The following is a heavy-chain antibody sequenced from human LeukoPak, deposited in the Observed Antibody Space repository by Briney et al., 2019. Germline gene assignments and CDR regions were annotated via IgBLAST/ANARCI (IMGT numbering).Heavy chain of an antibody. V-gene: IGHV4-4*07. CDR1: GGSISSYY. CDR2: IYTSGST. D-gene: IGHD2-15*01. CDR3: ARAFDCSGGSCYSGYYFDY. J-gene: IGHJ4*02. Sequence: KTSEILSLTCTVSGGSISSYYWSWIRQPAGKGLEWIGRIYTSGSTNYNPSLKSRVTMSVDTSKNQFSLKLSSVTAADTAVYYCARAFDCSGGSCYSGYYFDYWGQGTLVTVSS.